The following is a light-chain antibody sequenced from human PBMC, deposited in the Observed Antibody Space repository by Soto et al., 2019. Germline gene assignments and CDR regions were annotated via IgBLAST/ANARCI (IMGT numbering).Light chain of an antibody. V-gene: IGLV2-14*01. J-gene: IGLJ2*01. CDR2: DVS. CDR1: SSDVGGYNY. Sequence: QSVLTQPASVSGSPGQSITISCTGTSSDVGGYNYVSWYQQHPGKAPKLMIYDVSNRPSGVSNRFSGSKSGNTASLTISGHQAEDEADYYCSSYTSSSRVFGGGTKLTVL. CDR3: SSYTSSSRV.